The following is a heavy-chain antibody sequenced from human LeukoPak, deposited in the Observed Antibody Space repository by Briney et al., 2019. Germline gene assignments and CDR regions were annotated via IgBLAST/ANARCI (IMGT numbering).Heavy chain of an antibody. D-gene: IGHD3-22*01. J-gene: IGHJ5*02. CDR2: IFYSGST. V-gene: IGHV4-59*02. CDR1: GGSVSSYY. CDR3: ARESGNYYDRRIDA. Sequence: KTSETLSLTCTVSGGSVSSYYWSWIRQPPGKGLDWIGCIFYSGSTNYNPSLESRVTISVDTSKNQFSLKLSSVTAADTAVYYCARESGNYYDRRIDAWGQGTLVTVSS.